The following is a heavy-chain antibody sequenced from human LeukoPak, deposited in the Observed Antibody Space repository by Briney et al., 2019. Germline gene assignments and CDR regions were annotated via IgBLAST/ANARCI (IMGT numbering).Heavy chain of an antibody. CDR3: ARVRYSGSYYLDY. V-gene: IGHV4-61*01. CDR1: GGSVSSGSYY. J-gene: IGHJ4*02. Sequence: PSETLSLTCTVSGGSVSSGSYYWSWLRQPPGTGLEWIGYIYYSGSTNYNPSLESRVTISVDTSKNQFSLKLSSVTAADTAVYYCARVRYSGSYYLDYWGQGTLVTVSS. CDR2: IYYSGST. D-gene: IGHD1-26*01.